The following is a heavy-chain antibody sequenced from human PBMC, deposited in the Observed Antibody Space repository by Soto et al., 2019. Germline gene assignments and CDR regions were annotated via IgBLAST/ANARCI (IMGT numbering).Heavy chain of an antibody. CDR1: GGSISSGGYY. J-gene: IGHJ6*04. CDR3: ASERITMVRGVLDV. CDR2: IYYSGST. V-gene: IGHV4-61*08. Sequence: PSETLSLTCTVSGGSISSGGYYWSWIRQHPGKGLEWIGYIYYSGSTNYNPSLKSRVTISVDTSKNQFSLKLSSVTAADTAVYYCASERITMVRGVLDVWGKGTTVTVSS. D-gene: IGHD3-10*01.